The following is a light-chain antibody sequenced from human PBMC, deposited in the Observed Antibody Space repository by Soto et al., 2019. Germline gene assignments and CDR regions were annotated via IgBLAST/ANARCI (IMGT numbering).Light chain of an antibody. CDR2: CAS. V-gene: IGKV3-20*01. CDR1: QSVSSSY. J-gene: IGKJ3*01. Sequence: EIVLTQSPGTLSLSPGERATLSCRASQSVSSSYLAWYQHKPGQAPRLLIYCASNRATGIPHRFSGSGSPTDFSLTISRLEPEDLPVYYCHLYGSSPRFTFGPGTKVYIK. CDR3: HLYGSSPRFT.